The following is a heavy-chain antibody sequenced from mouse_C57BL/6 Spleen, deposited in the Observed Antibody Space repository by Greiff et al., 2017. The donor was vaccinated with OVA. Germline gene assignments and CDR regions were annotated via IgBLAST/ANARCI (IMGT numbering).Heavy chain of an antibody. CDR2: IDPSDSYT. J-gene: IGHJ2*01. V-gene: IGHV1-69*01. Sequence: QVQLKQPGAELVMPGASVKLSCKASGYTFTSYWMHWVKQRPGQGLEWIGEIDPSDSYTNYNQKFKGKSTLTVDKSSSTAYMQLSSLTSEDSAVYYCARVAQGYFDYWGQGTTLTVSS. CDR3: ARVAQGYFDY. CDR1: GYTFTSYW.